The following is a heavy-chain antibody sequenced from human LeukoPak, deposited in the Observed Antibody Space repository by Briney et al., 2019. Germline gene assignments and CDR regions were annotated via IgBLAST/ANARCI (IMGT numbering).Heavy chain of an antibody. CDR1: GGSISSSSYY. V-gene: IGHV4-39*01. J-gene: IGHJ4*02. CDR3: ARLSIAAAGTQFDY. D-gene: IGHD6-13*01. Sequence: SETLSLTCTVSGGSISSSSYYWGWIRQPPGKGLEWIGSIYYSGSTYYNPSLKSRVTISVDTSKNQFSLKLSSVTAADTAVYYCARLSIAAAGTQFDYWGQGTLVTVSS. CDR2: IYYSGST.